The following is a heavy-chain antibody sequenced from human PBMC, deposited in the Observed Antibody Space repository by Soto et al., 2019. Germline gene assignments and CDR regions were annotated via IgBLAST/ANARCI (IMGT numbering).Heavy chain of an antibody. CDR1: GFTFSNHV. CDR3: VNGDYY. Sequence: EEQLVESGGGLVQPGGSLRLSCAASGFTFSNHVMNWVRQAPGRGLEWVSSINRDFNTYYADSVKGRFTISRDNAKDSLYLQRHSLRADDTAVYYCVNGDYYVGQGTLVTVSS. J-gene: IGHJ4*02. CDR2: INRDFNT. D-gene: IGHD4-17*01. V-gene: IGHV3-48*01.